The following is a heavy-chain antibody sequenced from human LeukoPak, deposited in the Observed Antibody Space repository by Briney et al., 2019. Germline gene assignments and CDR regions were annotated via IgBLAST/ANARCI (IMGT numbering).Heavy chain of an antibody. Sequence: GGSLRLSCAASGFTFSSYAMSWVRQAPGKGLEWVANIKQDGSEKYYVDSVKGRFTISRDNAKNSLYLQMNSLRAEDTAVYYCAKDPSGYGGGNYFDYWGQGTLVTVSS. CDR1: GFTFSSYA. D-gene: IGHD3-22*01. V-gene: IGHV3-7*01. CDR3: AKDPSGYGGGNYFDY. J-gene: IGHJ4*02. CDR2: IKQDGSEK.